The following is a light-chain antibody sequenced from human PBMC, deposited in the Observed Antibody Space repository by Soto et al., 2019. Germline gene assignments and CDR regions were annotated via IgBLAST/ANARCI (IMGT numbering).Light chain of an antibody. V-gene: IGKV3-20*01. CDR2: GAS. CDR1: QSVSSSY. CDR3: QQYGSSYT. Sequence: ENVLTQSPGTLSLSPGERVTLSCRASQSVSSSYLAWYQQKSGQAPRLLVYGASIRAIGIPDRFSGSGSGTDFTLTNSGLEPEDFAVYYCQQYGSSYTFGQGTKLEIK. J-gene: IGKJ2*01.